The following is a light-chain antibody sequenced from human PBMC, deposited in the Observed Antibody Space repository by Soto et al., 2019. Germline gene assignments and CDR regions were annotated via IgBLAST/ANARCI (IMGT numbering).Light chain of an antibody. Sequence: DIVLTQSPATLSLSPGERATLSCRASQSVSSYLAWYQQKPGQAPRLLIYDASNRATGIPARFSGSGSGTDFTLTISSLEPEDFAVYYCQQRSNLWTFGQGTKV. CDR3: QQRSNLWT. CDR1: QSVSSY. J-gene: IGKJ1*01. CDR2: DAS. V-gene: IGKV3-11*01.